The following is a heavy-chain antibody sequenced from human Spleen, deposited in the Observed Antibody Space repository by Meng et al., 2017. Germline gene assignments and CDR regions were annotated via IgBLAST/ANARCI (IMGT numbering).Heavy chain of an antibody. CDR1: GGSFSDYY. CDR2: INHSGST. CDR3: ARGPTTMAHDFDY. Sequence: QVLLQQWGAGLLKPSETLSLTCVVSGGSFSDYYWSWIRHPPGKGLEWIGEINHSGSTNYNPSLESRATISVDTSQNNLSLKLSSVTAADSAVYYCARGPTTMAHDFDYWGQGTLVTVSS. J-gene: IGHJ4*02. V-gene: IGHV4-34*01. D-gene: IGHD4-11*01.